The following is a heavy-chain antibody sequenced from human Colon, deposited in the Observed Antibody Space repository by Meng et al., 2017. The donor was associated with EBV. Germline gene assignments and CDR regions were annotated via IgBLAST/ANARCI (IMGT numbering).Heavy chain of an antibody. CDR2: VSHPGSA. V-gene: IGHV4-34*01. J-gene: IGHJ4*02. D-gene: IGHD3-9*01. CDR3: ARVPTTGYKDH. Sequence: GLLQPLAPGRVKPSETLSLTCTVNGGSFSGYVWSWVRQPPGKGMEWIGEVSHPGSANYNPSLKSRVTISVDASEKQFSLRLTSVTAADSAVYYCARVPTTGYKDHWGQGTLVTVSS. CDR1: GGSFSGYV.